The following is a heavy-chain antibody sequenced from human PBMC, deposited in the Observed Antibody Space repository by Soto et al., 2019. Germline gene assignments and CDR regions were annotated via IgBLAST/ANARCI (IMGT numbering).Heavy chain of an antibody. J-gene: IGHJ5*02. CDR1: GGSISSSSYY. Sequence: SETLSLTCTVSGGSISSSSYYWGWIRQPPGKGLEWIGSIDYSGSTYHNPSLKSRVTMSVDTSKNQFSLKLSSVTAVDTAVYYCARHLRSTTTPPRVWFDTWGLGTLVTVSS. D-gene: IGHD1-1*01. CDR3: ARHLRSTTTPPRVWFDT. CDR2: IDYSGST. V-gene: IGHV4-39*01.